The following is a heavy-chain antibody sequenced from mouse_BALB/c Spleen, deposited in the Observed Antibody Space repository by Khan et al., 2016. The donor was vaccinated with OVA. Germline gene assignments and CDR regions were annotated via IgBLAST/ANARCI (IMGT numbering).Heavy chain of an antibody. V-gene: IGHV14-3*02. J-gene: IGHJ1*01. CDR2: IAPANGNT. CDR1: GFNIKDTY. Sequence: VQLQQSRAELVKPGASVKLSCTASGFNIKDTYMHWVKQRPEQGLEWIGRIAPANGNTKYDPKFQGKATIKADTSSNTAYLQLSSLTSEDTAVLCGAHPSYDPRNFDVWGAGTTVTVSA. D-gene: IGHD2-3*01. CDR3: AHPSYDPRNFDV.